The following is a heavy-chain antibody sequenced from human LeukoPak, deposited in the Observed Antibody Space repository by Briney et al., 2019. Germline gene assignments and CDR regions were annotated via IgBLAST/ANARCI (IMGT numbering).Heavy chain of an antibody. J-gene: IGHJ4*02. Sequence: PSETLSLTCTVSGGSIGSYYWSWIRQPAGKGLEWIGRIYTSGSTNYNPSLKSRVTMSEDTSKNQFSLKLSSVTAADTAVYYCASTIMGSGYDYDDYWGQGTLVTVSS. CDR2: IYTSGST. CDR1: GGSIGSYY. CDR3: ASTIMGSGYDYDDY. D-gene: IGHD5-12*01. V-gene: IGHV4-4*07.